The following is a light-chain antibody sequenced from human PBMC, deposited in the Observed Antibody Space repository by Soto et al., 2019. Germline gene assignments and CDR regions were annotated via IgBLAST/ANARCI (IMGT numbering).Light chain of an antibody. CDR3: QYYGSSHSNT. V-gene: IGKV3-20*01. CDR1: QSVSSSY. CDR2: DAS. J-gene: IGKJ5*01. Sequence: EIVLTQSPETLSLSPGERATLACRSSQSVSSSYLAWYQQKPGQATRLVVYDASNTATGTPDRFSGSGSGTDFTLTISRLEPEDFAVYYCQYYGSSHSNTFGQGTRLEIK.